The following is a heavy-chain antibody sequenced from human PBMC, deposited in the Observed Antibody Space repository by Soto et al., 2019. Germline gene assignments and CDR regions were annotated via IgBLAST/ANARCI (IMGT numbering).Heavy chain of an antibody. CDR1: GGSVSSGSYY. CDR2: IYYSGST. V-gene: IGHV4-61*01. CDR3: ARDLLIHERAVYYYYYYGMDV. D-gene: IGHD2-8*01. Sequence: QVQLQESGPGLVKPSETLSLTCTVSGGSVSSGSYYWSWIRQPPGKGLEWIGYIYYSGSTNYNPSPKSRVTISVDTSKNQFSLKLSSVTAADTAVYYCARDLLIHERAVYYYYYYGMDVWGQGTTVTVSS. J-gene: IGHJ6*02.